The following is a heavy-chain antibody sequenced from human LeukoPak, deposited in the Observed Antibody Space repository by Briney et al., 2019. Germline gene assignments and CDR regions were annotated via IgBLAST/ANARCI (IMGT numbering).Heavy chain of an antibody. Sequence: SETLSLTCTVSGGSINSGSYYWSWIRQSAGKGLEWIGRIYTSENTNYNPSLQSRVTLSIDTSKNQFSLKLSSVTAADTAVYYCARVGSSWYGKTQGLDYWGQGTLVTVSS. CDR2: IYTSENT. CDR1: GGSINSGSYY. CDR3: ARVGSSWYGKTQGLDY. V-gene: IGHV4-61*02. J-gene: IGHJ4*02. D-gene: IGHD6-13*01.